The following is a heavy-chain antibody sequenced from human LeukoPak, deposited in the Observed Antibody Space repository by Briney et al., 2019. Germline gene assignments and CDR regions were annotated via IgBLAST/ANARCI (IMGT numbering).Heavy chain of an antibody. V-gene: IGHV1-18*01. J-gene: IGHJ4*02. CDR2: ISAYNGNT. CDR3: ARGHSSGWYLLEPFDY. CDR1: GGTFSSYA. Sequence: ASVKVSCKASGGTFSSYAISWVRQAPGQGLEWMGWISAYNGNTNYAQKLQGRVTMTADTSTSTAYMELRSLRSDDTAVYYCARGHSSGWYLLEPFDYWGQGTLVTVSS. D-gene: IGHD6-19*01.